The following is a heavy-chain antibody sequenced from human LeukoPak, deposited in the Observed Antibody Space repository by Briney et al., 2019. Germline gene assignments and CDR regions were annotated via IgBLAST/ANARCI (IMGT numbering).Heavy chain of an antibody. J-gene: IGHJ4*02. Sequence: PGGSLRLSCAASGFTFSSYSMNWVRQAPGKGLEWVSSISSSSSYIYYADSVEGRFTISRDNAKNSLYLQMNSLRAEDTAVYYCASGLGYCSSTSCYFPFFDYWGQGTLVTVSS. D-gene: IGHD2-2*01. V-gene: IGHV3-21*01. CDR3: ASGLGYCSSTSCYFPFFDY. CDR2: ISSSSSYI. CDR1: GFTFSSYS.